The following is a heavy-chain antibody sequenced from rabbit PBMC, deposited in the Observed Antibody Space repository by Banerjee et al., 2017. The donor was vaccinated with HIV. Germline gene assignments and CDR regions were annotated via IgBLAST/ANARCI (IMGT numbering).Heavy chain of an antibody. CDR1: GFSYSGGYD. Sequence: QSVEESGGGLVKPGGTLTLTCKASGFSYSGGYDMCWVRQAPGKGLEWIACIYSGHGGTYYASWARGRFTISKSSSTTVTLQGPSLTAADTATYFCARDLAGAIGWNFNLWGPGTLVTVS. V-gene: IGHV1S40*01. J-gene: IGHJ4*01. CDR2: IYSGHGGT. D-gene: IGHD4-1*01. CDR3: ARDLAGAIGWNFNL.